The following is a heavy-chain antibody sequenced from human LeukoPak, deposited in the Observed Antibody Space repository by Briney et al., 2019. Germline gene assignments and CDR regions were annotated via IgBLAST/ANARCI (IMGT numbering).Heavy chain of an antibody. D-gene: IGHD3-16*01. CDR1: GGSFSGYY. CDR3: ARHYGP. CDR2: IYDSGST. J-gene: IGHJ5*02. Sequence: SETLSLTCAVYGGSFSGYYWSWIRQPPGKGLEWIGSIYDSGSTYYNPSLKSLVTISVDTSKNQFSLKLNSVTAADTAVYYCARHYGPWGQGTLVTVSS. V-gene: IGHV4-34*01.